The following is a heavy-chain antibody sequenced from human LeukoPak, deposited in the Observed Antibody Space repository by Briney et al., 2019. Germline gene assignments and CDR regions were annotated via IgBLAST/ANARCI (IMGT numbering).Heavy chain of an antibody. CDR1: GGSISSYY. CDR2: IYYSGST. Sequence: SETLSLTCTVSGGSISSYYWSWIRQPPGKGLEWIGYIYYSGSTNYNPSLKSRVTISVDTSKNQFSLKLSSVTAADTAVYYCARATGDGSFWGYWGQGTLVTVSS. CDR3: ARATGDGSFWGY. V-gene: IGHV4-59*08. D-gene: IGHD3-10*01. J-gene: IGHJ4*02.